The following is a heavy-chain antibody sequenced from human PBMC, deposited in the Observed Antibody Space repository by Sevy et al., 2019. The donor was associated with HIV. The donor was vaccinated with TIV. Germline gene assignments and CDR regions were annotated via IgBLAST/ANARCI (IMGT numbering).Heavy chain of an antibody. CDR3: AGENAWGRGYS. CDR1: GGSITSLY. J-gene: IGHJ4*02. V-gene: IGHV4-59*08. D-gene: IGHD1-26*01. CDR2: IYYNGHI. Sequence: SETLSLTCTVSGGSITSLYWNWIRQPPGKGLEWIANIYYNGHINYNPSFKSPVTLSLDTSKNQFSLGLSAVTAAYTAMYYCAGENAWGRGYSWGQGTLVTVSS.